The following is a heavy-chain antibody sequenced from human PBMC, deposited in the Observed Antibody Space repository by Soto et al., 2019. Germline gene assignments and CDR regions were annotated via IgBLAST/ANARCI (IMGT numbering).Heavy chain of an antibody. Sequence: GASVKVSCKASGYTFTSYAMHWVRQAPGQRLEWMGWINAGNGNTKYSQKFQGRVTITRDTSASTAYMELSSLRSEDTAVYYCARVAYSSGQKDYYYYMDVWGKGTTVTVS. J-gene: IGHJ6*03. CDR1: GYTFTSYA. CDR2: INAGNGNT. D-gene: IGHD6-19*01. CDR3: ARVAYSSGQKDYYYYMDV. V-gene: IGHV1-3*01.